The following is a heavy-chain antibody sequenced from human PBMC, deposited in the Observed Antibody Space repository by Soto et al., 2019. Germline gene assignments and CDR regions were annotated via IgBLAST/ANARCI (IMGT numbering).Heavy chain of an antibody. J-gene: IGHJ5*02. V-gene: IGHV4-30-4*01. Sequence: SSVTLSLTCTVSGGSISSGDYYWSWIRQPPGKGLEGIGYIYYSGSTYYNPSLKSRVTISVDTSKNQFSLKLSSVTAADTAVYYCAREVRYSSSWSINWFDPWGQGTLVTVSS. CDR3: AREVRYSSSWSINWFDP. D-gene: IGHD6-13*01. CDR1: GGSISSGDYY. CDR2: IYYSGST.